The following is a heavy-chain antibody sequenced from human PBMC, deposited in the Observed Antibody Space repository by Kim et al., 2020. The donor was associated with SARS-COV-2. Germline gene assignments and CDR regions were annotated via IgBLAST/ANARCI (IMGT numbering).Heavy chain of an antibody. V-gene: IGHV4-39*07. CDR3: ARFEYGGYGGNYFDY. D-gene: IGHD4-17*01. CDR2: IYYSGST. Sequence: SETLSLTCNVSGGSISSTSYYWGWIRQPPGKGLEWVGTIYYSGSTYYNPSLKSRVTISVDTSKNQFSLKLTSVTAADTAVYYCARFEYGGYGGNYFDYWGQGTLVTVSS. CDR1: GGSISSTSYY. J-gene: IGHJ4*02.